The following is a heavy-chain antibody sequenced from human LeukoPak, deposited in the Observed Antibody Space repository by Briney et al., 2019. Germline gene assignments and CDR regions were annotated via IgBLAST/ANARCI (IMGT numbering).Heavy chain of an antibody. CDR3: ARGGIAVAGPYYYGMDV. V-gene: IGHV1-2*02. CDR1: GYTFTGYY. J-gene: IGHJ6*02. Sequence: GASVKVSCKASGYTFTGYYMHWVRQAPGRGLEWMGWINPNSGGTNYAQKFQGRVTMTRGTSISTAYMELSRLRSDDTAVYYCARGGIAVAGPYYYGMDVWGQGTTVTVSS. CDR2: INPNSGGT. D-gene: IGHD6-19*01.